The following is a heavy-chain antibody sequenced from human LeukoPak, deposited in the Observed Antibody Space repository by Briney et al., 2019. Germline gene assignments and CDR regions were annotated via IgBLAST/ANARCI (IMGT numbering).Heavy chain of an antibody. Sequence: SVKVSCKASGGTFSSYAISWVRQAPGQGLEWMGGIIPIFGTANYAQKFQGRVTITADESTSTAYMELSSLRSEDTAVYYCARPALYNDFWSGLDYYYYMDVWGKGTTVTVSS. V-gene: IGHV1-69*13. J-gene: IGHJ6*03. CDR1: GGTFSSYA. D-gene: IGHD3-3*01. CDR2: IIPIFGTA. CDR3: ARPALYNDFWSGLDYYYYMDV.